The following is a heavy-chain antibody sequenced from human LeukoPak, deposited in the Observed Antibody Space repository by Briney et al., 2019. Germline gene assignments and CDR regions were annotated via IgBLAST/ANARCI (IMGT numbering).Heavy chain of an antibody. D-gene: IGHD3-3*01. CDR1: GYSFTSYW. J-gene: IGHJ4*02. Sequence: GESLKISCKGSGYSFTSYWIGWVRQMPGKGLEWMGIIYPGDSDTRYSPSFQGQVTISADKFISTAYLQWSSLKASDTAMYYCARLTPGYYDFWSGYPDYWGQGTLVTVSS. V-gene: IGHV5-51*01. CDR3: ARLTPGYYDFWSGYPDY. CDR2: IYPGDSDT.